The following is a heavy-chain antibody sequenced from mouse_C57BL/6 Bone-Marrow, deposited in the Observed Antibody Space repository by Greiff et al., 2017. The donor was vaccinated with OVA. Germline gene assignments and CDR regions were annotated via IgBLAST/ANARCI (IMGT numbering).Heavy chain of an antibody. Sequence: VQLQQSDAELVKPGASVKISCKVSGYTFTDHTIHWMKQRPEQGLEWIGYIYPRDGSTKYNEKFKGKATLTADKSSSTAYMQLNSLTSEDSAVYFCARGPIITTVVAPYFDYWGQGTTLTVSS. J-gene: IGHJ2*01. CDR1: GYTFTDHT. D-gene: IGHD1-1*01. V-gene: IGHV1-78*01. CDR2: IYPRDGST. CDR3: ARGPIITTVVAPYFDY.